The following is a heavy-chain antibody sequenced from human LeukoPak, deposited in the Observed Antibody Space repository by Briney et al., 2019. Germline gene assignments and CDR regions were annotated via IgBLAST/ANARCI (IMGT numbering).Heavy chain of an antibody. J-gene: IGHJ5*02. Sequence: SETLSLTCTVSGGSISSYYWSWIRQPPGKGLEWIGYIYYSGSTNYNPSLKSRVTISVDTSKNQFSLKLSSVTAADTAVYYCARGTGYSSSCWFDPWGQGTLVTVSS. CDR3: ARGTGYSSSCWFDP. CDR1: GGSISSYY. CDR2: IYYSGST. V-gene: IGHV4-59*13. D-gene: IGHD6-13*01.